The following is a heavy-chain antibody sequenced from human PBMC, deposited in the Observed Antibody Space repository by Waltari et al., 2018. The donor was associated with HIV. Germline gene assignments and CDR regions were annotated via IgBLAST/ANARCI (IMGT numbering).Heavy chain of an antibody. CDR1: GGSIPSYS. Sequence: QVQPQQPGSGLVKPSETLFRTCPVSGGSIPSYSLSWIRQPPGKGLEWIGYIYYSGSTNYNPSLKSRVTISVDTSKNQFSLKLSSVTAADTAVYYCARDGRYSGYDHGMDVWGQGTTVTVSS. D-gene: IGHD5-12*01. J-gene: IGHJ6*02. V-gene: IGHV4-59*01. CDR2: IYYSGST. CDR3: ARDGRYSGYDHGMDV.